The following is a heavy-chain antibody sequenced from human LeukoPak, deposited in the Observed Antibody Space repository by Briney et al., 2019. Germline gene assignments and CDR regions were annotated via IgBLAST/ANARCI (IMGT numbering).Heavy chain of an antibody. V-gene: IGHV4-4*02. CDR2: IYHSGST. J-gene: IGHJ5*02. CDR1: GGSISSSNW. D-gene: IGHD6-19*01. CDR3: ASVRGYSSGWYASGFDP. Sequence: SETLSLTCVVSGGSISSSNWWSWVRQPPGKGLEWIGEIYHSGSTNYNPSLKSRVTISLDTPKKQFSLKLSSVTAADTAVYYCASVRGYSSGWYASGFDPWGQGTLVTVSS.